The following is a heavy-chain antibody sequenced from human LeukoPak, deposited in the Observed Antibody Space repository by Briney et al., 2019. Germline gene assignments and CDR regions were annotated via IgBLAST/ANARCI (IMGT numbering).Heavy chain of an antibody. CDR3: ARVKSGYSYGPHYYYYYYMDV. CDR2: IKQDGSEK. J-gene: IGHJ6*03. CDR1: GFTFSSYG. V-gene: IGHV3-7*04. Sequence: QSGGSLRLSCAASGFTFSSYGMRWVRQAPGKGLEWVANIKQDGSEKNYVDSVKGRFTISRDNAKNSLYLQMNSLRAEDTAVYYCARVKSGYSYGPHYYYYYYMDVWGKGTTVTVSS. D-gene: IGHD5-18*01.